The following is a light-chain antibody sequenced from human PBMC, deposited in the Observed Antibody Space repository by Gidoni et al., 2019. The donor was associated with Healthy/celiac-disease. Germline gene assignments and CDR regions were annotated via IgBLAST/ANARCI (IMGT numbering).Light chain of an antibody. CDR2: DVR. J-gene: IGLJ3*02. V-gene: IGLV2-14*03. CDR3: SSYTSSSTLVV. CDR1: SSDVGGYTY. Sequence: QSAQTHPASVSGSPGQSITIPSTGTSSDVGGYTYGSWYQPHPCKAPKLMIYDVRNRPSGVSNRFAGSKSGNTASLTISGLQAEDEADYYCSSYTSSSTLVVFGGGTKLTVL.